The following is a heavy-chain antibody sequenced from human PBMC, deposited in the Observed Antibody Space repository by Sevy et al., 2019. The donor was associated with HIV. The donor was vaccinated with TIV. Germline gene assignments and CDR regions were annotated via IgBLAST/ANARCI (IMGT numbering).Heavy chain of an antibody. V-gene: IGHV3-15*01. J-gene: IGHJ4*02. CDR2: IKSKRDGGTT. Sequence: GGSLRLSCAASEFSFSNAWMNWVRQAPGKGLEWVGRIKSKRDGGTTDYSAPVKGRFTISRDDSKNTLYLQMNSLKTEDTAVYYCTTKRDFWSGYQYFDYWGQGTLVTVSS. CDR1: EFSFSNAW. D-gene: IGHD3-3*01. CDR3: TTKRDFWSGYQYFDY.